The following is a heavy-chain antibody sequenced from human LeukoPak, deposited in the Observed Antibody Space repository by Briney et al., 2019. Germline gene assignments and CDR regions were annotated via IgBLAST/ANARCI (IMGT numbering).Heavy chain of an antibody. CDR1: GASISSGSDY. D-gene: IGHD4-23*01. V-gene: IGHV4-61*10. J-gene: IGHJ4*02. CDR3: ARDGYGGIDY. CDR2: IYHSGST. Sequence: SETLSLTCTASGASISSGSDYWRWIRQPARKGLEWIAYIYHSGSTNYNPSLKSRVTISVDTSKNQFSVKLNSVTAADTAVYYCARDGYGGIDYWGQGILVTVSS.